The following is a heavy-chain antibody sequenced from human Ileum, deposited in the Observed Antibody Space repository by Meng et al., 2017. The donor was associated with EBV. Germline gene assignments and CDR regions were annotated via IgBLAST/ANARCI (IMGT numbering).Heavy chain of an antibody. J-gene: IGHJ4*02. CDR2: IHHTRGP. CDR3: ASNGAFSLDH. V-gene: IGHV4-4*02. CDR1: GDLISNERW. D-gene: IGHD2-8*01. Sequence: QMLLKGARHGLGGLSSIPSLSSWFSGDLISNERWWSWDRQAPGKGLEWIGEIHHTRGPNYNPSLKSRVIISVDKSNNHFSLRLSAVTAADTAVYYCASNGAFSLDHWGQGTLVTVSS.